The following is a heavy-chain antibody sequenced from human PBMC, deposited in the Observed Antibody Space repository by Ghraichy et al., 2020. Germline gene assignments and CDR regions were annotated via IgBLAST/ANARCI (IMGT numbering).Heavy chain of an antibody. V-gene: IGHV4-31*03. CDR1: GGSISSGGYY. D-gene: IGHD3-3*01. J-gene: IGHJ5*02. CDR2: IYYSGST. Sequence: SETLSLTCTVSGGSISSGGYYWSWIRQHPGKGLEWIGYIYYSGSTYYNPSLKSRVTISVDTSKNQFSLKLSSVTAADTAVYYCASAFKFWSGTLGVGWFDPWGQGTLVTVSS. CDR3: ASAFKFWSGTLGVGWFDP.